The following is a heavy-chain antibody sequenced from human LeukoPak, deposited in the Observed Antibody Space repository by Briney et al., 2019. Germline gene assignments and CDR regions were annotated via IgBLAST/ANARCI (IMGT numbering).Heavy chain of an antibody. D-gene: IGHD4-17*01. Sequence: SETLSLTCAVYGGSFSDYFWSWIRQPPGKGLEWIGEFTRIGTINYNPSLKSRITISVDTSKNQFSLKLSSVTAADTAVYYCAGIYGDYSDFDYWGQETLVTVSS. CDR1: GGSFSDYF. CDR3: AGIYGDYSDFDY. CDR2: FTRIGTI. V-gene: IGHV4-34*01. J-gene: IGHJ4*02.